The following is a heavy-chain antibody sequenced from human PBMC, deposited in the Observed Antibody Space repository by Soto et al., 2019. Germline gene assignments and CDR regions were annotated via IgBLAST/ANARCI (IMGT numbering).Heavy chain of an antibody. V-gene: IGHV3-21*06. CDR2: ISSTTNYI. J-gene: IGHJ4*02. Sequence: GGSLRLSCAASGFTFTSYSMNWVRQAPGKGLEWVSSISSTTNYIYYGDSMKGRFTISRDNAKNSLYLEMNSLRAEDTAVYYCARESEDLTSNFDYWGQGTLVTV. CDR3: ARESEDLTSNFDY. CDR1: GFTFTSYS.